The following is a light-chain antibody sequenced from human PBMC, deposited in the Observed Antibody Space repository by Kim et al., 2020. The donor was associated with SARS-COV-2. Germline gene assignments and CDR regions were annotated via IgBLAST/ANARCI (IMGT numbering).Light chain of an antibody. J-gene: IGLJ3*02. CDR3: QSYDNDNHGV. V-gene: IGLV6-57*03. CDR1: SGSSASQY. Sequence: KKLSISCTRSSGSSASQYGEWCQRRPCSARTTLIYGDDQRPSGVPDRCSASIDTSSNAASLIISGLKTEDEADYCCQSYDNDNHGVFGGGTQLTVL. CDR2: GDD.